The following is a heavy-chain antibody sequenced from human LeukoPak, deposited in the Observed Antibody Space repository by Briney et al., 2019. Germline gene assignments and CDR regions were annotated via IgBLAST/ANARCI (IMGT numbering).Heavy chain of an antibody. CDR1: VFTFSGYW. Sequence: GGSLRLSRAASVFTFSGYWRHWVRQAPGRGLVWVSRITSEGSMTYYADFLKGGFTISRENAKNTLYLQMNSLRADDTAVYYCARFATIMAPEAYYYGMAVWGQGTTVTVSS. V-gene: IGHV3-74*01. D-gene: IGHD5-24*01. J-gene: IGHJ6*02. CDR2: ITSEGSMT. CDR3: ARFATIMAPEAYYYGMAV.